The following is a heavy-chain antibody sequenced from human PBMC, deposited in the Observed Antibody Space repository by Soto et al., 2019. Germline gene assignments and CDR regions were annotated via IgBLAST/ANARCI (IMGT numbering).Heavy chain of an antibody. CDR2: ISYDGSNE. Sequence: QVQLVESGGGVVQPGRSLRLSCAASGFTFSSSGMHWVRLAPGKGLEWVAVISYDGSNEYYADSVKGRFTISRDNSKNTLYLQLNSLRAEDTALYYCAKEYSSSSGPFDYWGQGTLVTVSS. CDR3: AKEYSSSSGPFDY. V-gene: IGHV3-30*18. CDR1: GFTFSSSG. D-gene: IGHD6-6*01. J-gene: IGHJ4*02.